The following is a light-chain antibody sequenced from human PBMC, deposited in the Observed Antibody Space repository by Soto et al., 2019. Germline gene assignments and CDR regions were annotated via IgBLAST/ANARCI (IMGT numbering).Light chain of an antibody. CDR2: KAS. CDR1: QSISSW. CDR3: QQFNSYSPYT. J-gene: IGKJ2*01. V-gene: IGKV1-5*03. Sequence: DIQMTQSPSTLSASVGARVTITCRASQSISSWWAWYQQKPGKAPKLLIYKASSLQSGVPSRFSGSGSGTEFTLTISGLQPDDFASYYCQQFNSYSPYTFGQGTKLEIK.